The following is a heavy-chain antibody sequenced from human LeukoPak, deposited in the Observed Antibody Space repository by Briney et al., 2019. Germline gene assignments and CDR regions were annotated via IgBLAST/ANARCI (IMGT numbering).Heavy chain of an antibody. CDR3: ARVGGYSYGYLEY. V-gene: IGHV4-59*01. CDR1: SGSISSYY. J-gene: IGHJ4*02. Sequence: SETLSLTCTVSSGSISSYYWSWIRQPPGKGLEWIGYIYYSGSTNYNPSPKSRVTISVDTSKNQFSLKLSSVTAADTAVYYCARVGGYSYGYLEYWGQGTLVTVSS. CDR2: IYYSGST. D-gene: IGHD5-18*01.